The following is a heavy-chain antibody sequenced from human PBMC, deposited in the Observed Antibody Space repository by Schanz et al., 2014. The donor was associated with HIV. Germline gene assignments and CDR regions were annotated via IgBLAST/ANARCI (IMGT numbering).Heavy chain of an antibody. CDR2: IIHIFGTT. CDR1: GGTFSIYA. Sequence: QVQLVQSGAAVKKPGSSVTVSCKASGGTFSIYAISWVRQAPGQGLEWMGGIIHIFGTTNYAPKFQGRVTITADKSTSTVYMDLSSLRSEDTAVYYCARTYTGDWSTGADWGQGTLVTVSS. V-gene: IGHV1-69*06. J-gene: IGHJ4*02. CDR3: ARTYTGDWSTGAD. D-gene: IGHD2-21*02.